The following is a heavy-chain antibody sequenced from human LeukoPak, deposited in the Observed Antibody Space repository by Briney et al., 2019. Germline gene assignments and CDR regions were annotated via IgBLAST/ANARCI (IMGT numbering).Heavy chain of an antibody. V-gene: IGHV3-74*01. CDR2: IKTDGSYA. CDR1: GFPFSSYW. Sequence: GGPVTLSCAASGFPFSSYWMHGVRQATGKGLVLVSRIKTDGSYASYAESEKGRFNVSRDNAKNTLYVQMNSLRVEDTAVYYCVRWQDIWGQGTMVTVSS. J-gene: IGHJ3*02. CDR3: VRWQDI.